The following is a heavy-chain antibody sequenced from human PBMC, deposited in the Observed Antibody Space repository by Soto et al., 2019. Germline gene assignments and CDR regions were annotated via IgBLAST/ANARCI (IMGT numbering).Heavy chain of an antibody. J-gene: IGHJ5*02. Sequence: PVGSLRLSCAASGFTFSSYAMSWVRQAPGKGLEWVSAISGRGGSTYYADSVKGRFTISRDNSKNTMYLQMNSLRAEDTAVYYCARGDDSNDGCWFDPWGQGTLVTVSS. V-gene: IGHV3-23*01. CDR3: ARGDDSNDGCWFDP. CDR2: ISGRGGST. D-gene: IGHD1-1*01. CDR1: GFTFSSYA.